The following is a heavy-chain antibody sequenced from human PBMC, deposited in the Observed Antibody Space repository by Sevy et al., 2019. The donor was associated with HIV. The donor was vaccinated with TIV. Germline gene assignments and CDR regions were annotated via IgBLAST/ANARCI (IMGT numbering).Heavy chain of an antibody. J-gene: IGHJ4*02. D-gene: IGHD1-20*01. Sequence: ASVKVSCKASGYTFTNYDITWVRQAPGQWLEWMGRISVYNANTNYAQKFLGRITMTTDTSTSTAYMELRSLRSDDTAVYYCARNYNWNNLDYWGQGTLVTVSS. CDR1: GYTFTNYD. V-gene: IGHV1-18*01. CDR3: ARNYNWNNLDY. CDR2: ISVYNANT.